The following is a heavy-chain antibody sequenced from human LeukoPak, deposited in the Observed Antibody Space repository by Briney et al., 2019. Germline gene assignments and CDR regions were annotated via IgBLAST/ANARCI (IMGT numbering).Heavy chain of an antibody. V-gene: IGHV4-4*07. CDR3: ARDLRVMCSSTSCYGYYYYMDV. CDR2: IYTSGST. D-gene: IGHD2-2*01. CDR1: GGSISSYY. J-gene: IGHJ6*03. Sequence: SETLSLTCTVSGGSISSYYWSWIRRPAGKGLEWIGRIYTSGSTNYNPSLKSRVTMSVDTSKNQFSLKLSSVTAADTAVYYCARDLRVMCSSTSCYGYYYYMDVWGKGTTVTVSS.